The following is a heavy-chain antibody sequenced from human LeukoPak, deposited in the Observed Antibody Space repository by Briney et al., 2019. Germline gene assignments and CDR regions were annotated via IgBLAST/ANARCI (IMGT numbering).Heavy chain of an antibody. CDR2: ISAYNGNT. Sequence: ASVKVSCKASGYTFTSYGISWVRQAPGQGLEWMGWISAYNGNTNYAQKFQGRVTMTRDMSTSTVYMELSSLRSEDTAVYYCARDRGSSGYCDYWGQGTLVTVSS. D-gene: IGHD3-22*01. CDR1: GYTFTSYG. CDR3: ARDRGSSGYCDY. V-gene: IGHV1-18*01. J-gene: IGHJ4*02.